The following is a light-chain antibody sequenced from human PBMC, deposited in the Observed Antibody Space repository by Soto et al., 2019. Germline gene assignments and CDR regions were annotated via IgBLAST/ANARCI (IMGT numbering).Light chain of an antibody. Sequence: QSALTQPASVSGSPGQSITISCTGTSSDIGTYNFVSWYQQHPDKAPKLMIYDVRNRPSGVSNRFSGSKSGNTASLTISGLQAEDEADYYCSSYTGSASDVFGTGTKLTVL. J-gene: IGLJ1*01. CDR2: DVR. V-gene: IGLV2-14*03. CDR1: SSDIGTYNF. CDR3: SSYTGSASDV.